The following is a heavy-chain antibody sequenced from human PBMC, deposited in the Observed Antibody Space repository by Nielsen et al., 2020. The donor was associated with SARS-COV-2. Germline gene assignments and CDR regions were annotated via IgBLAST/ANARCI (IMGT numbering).Heavy chain of an antibody. V-gene: IGHV4-59*01. J-gene: IGHJ3*02. D-gene: IGHD3-3*01. CDR2: IYYSGST. CDR1: GGSISSYY. CDR3: ARDRGITIFGVVIADAFDI. Sequence: GSLRLSCTVSGGSISSYYWSWIRQPPGKGLEWIGYIYYSGSTNYNPSLKSRVTISVDTSKNQFSLKLSSVTAADTAVYYCARDRGITIFGVVIADAFDIWGQGTMVTVSS.